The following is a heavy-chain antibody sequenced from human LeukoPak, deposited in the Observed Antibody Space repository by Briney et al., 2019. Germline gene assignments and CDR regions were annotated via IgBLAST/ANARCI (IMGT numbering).Heavy chain of an antibody. V-gene: IGHV3-48*01. CDR1: GFTISTYD. CDR3: ASQNWMTD. CDR2: ISSSISSI. Sequence: GGSLRLSCAASGFTISTYDMHWVRQAPGKGLEWVSCISSSISSINYAGSVKGRFTISRDNAKNSLYPQMNSLRAEDTAVYYCASQNWMTDWGQGTLVTVSS. D-gene: IGHD1-1*01. J-gene: IGHJ4*02.